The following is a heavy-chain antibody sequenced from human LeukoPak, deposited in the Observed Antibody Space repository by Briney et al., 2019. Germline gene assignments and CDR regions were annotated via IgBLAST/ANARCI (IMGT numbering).Heavy chain of an antibody. CDR2: ISYDGSNK. D-gene: IGHD1-7*01. V-gene: IGHV3-30-3*01. Sequence: GGSLRLSCAASGFTFSSYAMHWVRQAPGKGLEWVAAISYDGSNKYYADSVKGRFTISRDNSKNTLYLQMNSLRAEDTAVYYCARDKSNYGDYWGQGTLVTVSS. J-gene: IGHJ4*02. CDR3: ARDKSNYGDY. CDR1: GFTFSSYA.